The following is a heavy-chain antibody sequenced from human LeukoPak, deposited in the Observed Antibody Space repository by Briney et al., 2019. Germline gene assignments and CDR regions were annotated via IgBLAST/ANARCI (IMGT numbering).Heavy chain of an antibody. Sequence: PGGSLRPSCAASGFTFSSYWMSWVRQAPGKGLEWVANIKQDGSEKYYVDSVKGRFTISRDNAKNSLYLQMNSLRAGDTAVYYCARGADYGDYELDYWGQGTLVTVSS. CDR1: GFTFSSYW. J-gene: IGHJ4*02. V-gene: IGHV3-7*04. CDR3: ARGADYGDYELDY. D-gene: IGHD4-17*01. CDR2: IKQDGSEK.